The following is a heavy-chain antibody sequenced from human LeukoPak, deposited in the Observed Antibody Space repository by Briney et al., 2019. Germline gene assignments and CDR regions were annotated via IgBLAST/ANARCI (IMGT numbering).Heavy chain of an antibody. CDR1: GFTFSSYW. CDR2: INSDGSST. V-gene: IGHV3-74*01. J-gene: IGHJ4*02. Sequence: GGSLRLSCAASGFTFSSYWMHWVRQAPGKGLVWVSRINSDGSSTSYADSVKGRFTISRDNAKNSLYLQMNSLRAEDTALYYCAKGSYSSSWHCFDYWGQGTLVTVSS. D-gene: IGHD6-13*01. CDR3: AKGSYSSSWHCFDY.